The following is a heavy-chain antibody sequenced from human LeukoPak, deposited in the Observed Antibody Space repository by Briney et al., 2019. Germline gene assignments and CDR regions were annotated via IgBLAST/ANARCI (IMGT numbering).Heavy chain of an antibody. Sequence: ASVKVSRKATGYLFITYYMHWVRQAPGQGLEWMRIINPRGGSTSYAQEFQGRVTMTRDTSTSTAYMELSSLRSEDTAVYYCARGHYPPNYMDVWGKGTTVTVSS. CDR3: ARGHYPPNYMDV. CDR1: GYLFITYY. D-gene: IGHD1-26*01. J-gene: IGHJ6*03. CDR2: INPRGGST. V-gene: IGHV1-46*01.